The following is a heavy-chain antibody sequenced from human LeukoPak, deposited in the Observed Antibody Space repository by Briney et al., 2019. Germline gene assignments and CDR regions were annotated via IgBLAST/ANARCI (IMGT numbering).Heavy chain of an antibody. CDR1: GITFSIYA. Sequence: GGSLRLSCTASGITFSIYAMNWVRQAPGKGLEWVSAISGRDASTYYADSVKGRFTISRDTSKSTVYLQMSSLRAEDTAVYYCAKDPPGAKAFDYWGQGTPVTVSS. D-gene: IGHD4/OR15-4a*01. CDR3: AKDPPGAKAFDY. CDR2: ISGRDAST. J-gene: IGHJ4*02. V-gene: IGHV3-23*01.